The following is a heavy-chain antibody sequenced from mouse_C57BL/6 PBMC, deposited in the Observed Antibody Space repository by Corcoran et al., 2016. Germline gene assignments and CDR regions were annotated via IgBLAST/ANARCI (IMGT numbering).Heavy chain of an antibody. CDR3: ARPYYYGSNGCFDV. D-gene: IGHD1-1*01. CDR2: INPNNGGT. Sequence: EVQLHQSGPELVKPGASVKISCKASGYTFTDYYMNWVKQSPGKSLEWIGDINPNNGGTSYNQKFKGKATLTVDKSSSTAYMELNSLTSEDSAVYFCARPYYYGSNGCFDVCGTGTTVTVSP. V-gene: IGHV1-26*01. CDR1: GYTFTDYY. J-gene: IGHJ1*03.